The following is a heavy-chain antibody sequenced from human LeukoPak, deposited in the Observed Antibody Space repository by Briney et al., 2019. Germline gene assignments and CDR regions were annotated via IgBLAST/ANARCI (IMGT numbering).Heavy chain of an antibody. J-gene: IGHJ4*02. Sequence: SETLSLTCAVSGGSISSGGYSWSWIRQPPGKGLEWIGYIYHSGSTYYNPSLKSRVTISVDRSKNQFSLKLSSVTAADTAVYYCARVIIKGYYFDYWGQGTLVTVSS. CDR1: GGSISSGGYS. CDR2: IYHSGST. CDR3: ARVIIKGYYFDY. D-gene: IGHD3-10*01. V-gene: IGHV4-30-2*01.